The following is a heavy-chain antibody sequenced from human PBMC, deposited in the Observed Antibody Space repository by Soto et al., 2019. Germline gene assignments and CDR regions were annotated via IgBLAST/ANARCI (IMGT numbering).Heavy chain of an antibody. CDR2: ISVSGSMR. J-gene: IGHJ6*02. Sequence: GGSLRLSCAPSGFTFSSNEMNLVRQAPGKGLEWVSYISVSGSMRFYADAVRGRFTISRDNTKKMLYLQMNSLRVEDTALYYCATAGLTGTVWGQGTKVTVSS. V-gene: IGHV3-48*03. CDR3: ATAGLTGTV. D-gene: IGHD3-9*01. CDR1: GFTFSSNE.